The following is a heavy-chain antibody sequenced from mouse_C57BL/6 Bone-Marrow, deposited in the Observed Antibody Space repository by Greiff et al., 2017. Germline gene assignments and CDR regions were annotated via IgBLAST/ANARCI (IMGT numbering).Heavy chain of an antibody. CDR1: GYTFTSYW. D-gene: IGHD2-2*01. CDR3: AIKGGLGKVDY. Sequence: QVQLQQPGAELVKPGASVKVSCKASGYTFTSYWMHWVKQRPGQGLEWIGRIHPSDGDTNYNQKFKGKATLTVDTSSSTAYMQLSSLTSEDAAVYYCAIKGGLGKVDYWGQGTTLTVSS. J-gene: IGHJ2*01. CDR2: IHPSDGDT. V-gene: IGHV1-74*01.